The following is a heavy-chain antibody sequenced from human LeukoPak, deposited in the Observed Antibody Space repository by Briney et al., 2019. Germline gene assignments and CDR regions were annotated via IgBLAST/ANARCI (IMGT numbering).Heavy chain of an antibody. V-gene: IGHV1-2*02. CDR2: IDPNSGDI. Sequence: ASVKVSCKASGDTFTGYYINWVRQAPGQGLEWMVLIDPNSGDIKYAQKFQGRVTVTRDTSNTTSYIELSSLTSDDTAVYYCARDAHLDYWGQGTVVTVSS. CDR1: GDTFTGYY. CDR3: ARDAHLDY. J-gene: IGHJ4*02.